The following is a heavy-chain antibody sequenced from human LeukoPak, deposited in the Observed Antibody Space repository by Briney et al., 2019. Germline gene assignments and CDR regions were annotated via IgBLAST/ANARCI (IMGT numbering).Heavy chain of an antibody. J-gene: IGHJ6*02. D-gene: IGHD5-12*01. CDR1: GFTFSSYG. V-gene: IGHV3-53*01. CDR2: IYSGGST. CDR3: ARAGGYDSNYYYGMDV. Sequence: GGSLRLSCAASGFTFSSYGMHWVRQARGKGLEWVSVIYSGGSTYYADSVKGRFTISRDNSKNTLYLQMNSLKTEDTAVYYCARAGGYDSNYYYGMDVWGQGTTVTVSS.